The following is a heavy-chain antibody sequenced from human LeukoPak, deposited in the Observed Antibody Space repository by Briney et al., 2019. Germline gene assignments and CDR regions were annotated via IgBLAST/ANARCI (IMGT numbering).Heavy chain of an antibody. CDR1: GFTFSSYA. CDR2: IKQDGSEK. D-gene: IGHD3-22*01. CDR3: ARVMRYYDYFDY. Sequence: GGTLRLSCAASGFTFSSYAMSWVRQAPGKGLEWVANIKQDGSEKYYVDSVKGRFTISRDNAKNSLYLQMNSLRAEDTAVYYCARVMRYYDYFDYWGQGTLVTVSS. V-gene: IGHV3-7*01. J-gene: IGHJ4*02.